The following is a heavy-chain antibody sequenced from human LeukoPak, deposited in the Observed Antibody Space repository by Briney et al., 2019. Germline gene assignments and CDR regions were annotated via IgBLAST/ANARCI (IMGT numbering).Heavy chain of an antibody. D-gene: IGHD3-3*01. CDR3: ARVYDFWRYYFDY. J-gene: IGHJ4*02. CDR2: IYYSGST. CDR1: GGSISSSSYY. Sequence: SETLSLTCTVSGGSISSSSYYWGWIRQPPGKGLEWIGSIYYSGSTYYNPSLKSRVTISVDTSKNQFSLKLSSVTAADTAVYYCARVYDFWRYYFDYWGQGTLVTVSS. V-gene: IGHV4-39*01.